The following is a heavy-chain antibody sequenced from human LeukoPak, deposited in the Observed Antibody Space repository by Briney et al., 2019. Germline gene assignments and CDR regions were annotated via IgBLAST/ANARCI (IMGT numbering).Heavy chain of an antibody. CDR3: ARFIAAPYYFDY. J-gene: IGHJ4*02. V-gene: IGHV3-53*01. Sequence: GGSLRLSCAASGFTVSSNYMSWVRQAPGKGLEWVSVIYSGGSTYYADSVKGRFTISRDISKNTLYLQMNSLRAEDTAVYYCARFIAAPYYFDYWGRGTLVTVSS. CDR2: IYSGGST. CDR1: GFTVSSNY. D-gene: IGHD6-13*01.